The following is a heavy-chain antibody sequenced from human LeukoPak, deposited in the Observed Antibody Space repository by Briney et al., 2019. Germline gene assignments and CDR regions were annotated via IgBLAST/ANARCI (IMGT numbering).Heavy chain of an antibody. D-gene: IGHD6-6*01. CDR1: GFTFSSYG. Sequence: GGSLRLSCAASGFTFSSYGMHWVRQAPGKGLEWVAFIRYDGSNKYYADSVKGRFTISRDNSKNTLYLQMNSLRAEDTAVYYCARGGTKPEVYDYWGQGTLVTVSS. V-gene: IGHV3-30*02. CDR3: ARGGTKPEVYDY. J-gene: IGHJ4*02. CDR2: IRYDGSNK.